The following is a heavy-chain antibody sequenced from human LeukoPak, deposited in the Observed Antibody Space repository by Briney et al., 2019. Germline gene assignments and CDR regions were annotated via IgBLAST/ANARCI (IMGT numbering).Heavy chain of an antibody. V-gene: IGHV1-18*01. CDR2: ISTYNGNR. CDR3: ARMYGDYVPLEY. D-gene: IGHD2/OR15-2a*01. Sequence: GASVKVSCKASGYSFTIYGITWVRQAPGQGLEWMGWISTYNGNRKYAQKFQGRVTMTTDTSTSTAYMELRSLRSDDTAVYYCARMYGDYVPLEYWGQGTLVTVSP. J-gene: IGHJ4*02. CDR1: GYSFTIYG.